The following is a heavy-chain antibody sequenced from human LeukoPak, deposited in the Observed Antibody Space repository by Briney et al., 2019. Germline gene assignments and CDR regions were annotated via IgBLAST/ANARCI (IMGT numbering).Heavy chain of an antibody. CDR3: ARGLQTHGYYYYYYYMDV. CDR2: MNPNSGNT. CDR1: GYTFTSYD. V-gene: IGHV1-8*03. Sequence: ASVKVSCKASGYTFTSYDINWVRQATGQGLEWMGWMNPNSGNTGYAQKFQGRVTITRNTYISTAYMELSSLRSEDTAVYYCARGLQTHGYYYYYYYMDVWGKGTTVTVSS. J-gene: IGHJ6*03.